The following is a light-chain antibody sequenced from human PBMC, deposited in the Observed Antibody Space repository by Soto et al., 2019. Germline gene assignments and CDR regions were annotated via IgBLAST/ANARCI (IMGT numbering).Light chain of an antibody. V-gene: IGKV4-1*01. Sequence: DIVMTQSPDSLAVSLGERATINCKSSQSVLYSSNNMNYLTWYQQKPGQPPKLLINWASTRESGVPDRFSGSGSGTDFTLTISSLQAGDVAVYYCHQYYSTPFTFGPGTRVDIK. CDR3: HQYYSTPFT. J-gene: IGKJ3*01. CDR1: QSVLYSSNNMNY. CDR2: WAS.